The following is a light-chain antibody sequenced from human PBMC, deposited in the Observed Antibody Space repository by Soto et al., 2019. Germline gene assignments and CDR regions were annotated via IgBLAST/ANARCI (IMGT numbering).Light chain of an antibody. CDR3: KQYYSTLRT. CDR1: QSVLYSSNNKNY. V-gene: IGKV4-1*01. CDR2: WAS. J-gene: IGKJ1*01. Sequence: DIVMTQSPDSLAVSLGERATINCKSSQSVLYSSNNKNYLAWYQQKPGQPPKLLIYWASTRESGVPDRFSGSGSGTDFTLTISSLQAEDVSVYCCKQYYSTLRTFGQGTKVEIK.